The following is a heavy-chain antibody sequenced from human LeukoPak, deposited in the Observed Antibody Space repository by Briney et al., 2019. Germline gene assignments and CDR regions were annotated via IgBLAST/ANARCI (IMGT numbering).Heavy chain of an antibody. Sequence: ASVKVSCKASGYTFTSYGISWVRQAPGQGLEWMGWISAYNGSTNYAQKLQGRVTMTTDTSTSTAYMELRSLRSDDTAVYYCARSEETPPYYYYYGMDVWGQGTTVTVSS. J-gene: IGHJ6*02. V-gene: IGHV1-18*01. CDR1: GYTFTSYG. CDR3: ARSEETPPYYYYYGMDV. CDR2: ISAYNGST.